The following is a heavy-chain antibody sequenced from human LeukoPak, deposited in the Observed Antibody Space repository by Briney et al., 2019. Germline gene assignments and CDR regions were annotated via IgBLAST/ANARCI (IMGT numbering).Heavy chain of an antibody. Sequence: PSETLSLTCTVSGGSISSYYWSWIRQPAGKGLEWIGRIYTSGSTNYNPSLKSRVTMSVDTSKNQFSLKLSSVTAADTAVYYCASGYLERYCSSTSCYTPFNYWGQGTLVTVSS. J-gene: IGHJ4*02. CDR1: GGSISSYY. CDR3: ASGYLERYCSSTSCYTPFNY. CDR2: IYTSGST. D-gene: IGHD2-2*02. V-gene: IGHV4-4*07.